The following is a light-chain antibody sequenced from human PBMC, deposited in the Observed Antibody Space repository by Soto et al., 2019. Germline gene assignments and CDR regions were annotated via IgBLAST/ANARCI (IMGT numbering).Light chain of an antibody. CDR3: QQYYSTPPT. J-gene: IGKJ4*01. V-gene: IGKV4-1*01. CDR1: QSVLYSSNNKNY. CDR2: WAS. Sequence: DTVMTQSPDSLAVSLGERATINCKSSQSVLYSSNNKNYLAWYQQKPGQPPKLLIYWASTRESGVRDRFSGSGSGTDFTLTISSLQAEDVAVYYCQQYYSTPPTFGGGTKVEIK.